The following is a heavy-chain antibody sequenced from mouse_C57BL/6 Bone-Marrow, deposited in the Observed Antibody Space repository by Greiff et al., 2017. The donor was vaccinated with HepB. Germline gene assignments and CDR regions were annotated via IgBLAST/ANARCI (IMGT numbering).Heavy chain of an antibody. J-gene: IGHJ3*01. CDR1: GFSLTSYG. V-gene: IGHV2-2*01. CDR2: IWSGGST. CDR3: ARKGGDWFAY. Sequence: QVQLQQSGPGLVQPSQSLSITCTVSGFSLTSYGVHWVRQSPGKGLEWLGVIWSGGSTDYNAAFISRLSISKDNSKSQVFFKMNSLQADDTAIYYCARKGGDWFAYWGQGTLVTVSA.